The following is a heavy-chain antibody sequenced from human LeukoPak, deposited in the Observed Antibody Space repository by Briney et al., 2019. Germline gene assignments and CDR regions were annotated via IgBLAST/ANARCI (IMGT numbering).Heavy chain of an antibody. CDR2: IYYSGST. CDR3: ARDHLYGSGGYIDY. J-gene: IGHJ4*02. V-gene: IGHV4-31*03. CDR1: GGSISSGGYY. D-gene: IGHD2-15*01. Sequence: MSSETLSLTCTVSGGSISSGGYYWSWIRQHPGKGLEWIGYIYYSGSTYYNPSLKSRVTISVNTSKNQFSLKLSSVTAADTAVYYCARDHLYGSGGYIDYWGQGTLVTVSS.